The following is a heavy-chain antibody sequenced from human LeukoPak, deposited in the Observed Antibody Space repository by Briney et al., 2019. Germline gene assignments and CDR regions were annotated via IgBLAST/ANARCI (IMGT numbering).Heavy chain of an antibody. V-gene: IGHV3-48*01. D-gene: IGHD6-25*01. CDR2: ISTSSRTI. J-gene: IGHJ4*02. CDR1: GFTFSSYD. CDR3: ARGLGF. Sequence: GGSLRLSCAGSGFTFSSYDMNWVRQAPGKGLEWLAYISTSSRTIYYADSVKGRFTISRDNAKNSLYLQMNTLRAEDTAVYYCARGLGFWGQGTLVTVSS.